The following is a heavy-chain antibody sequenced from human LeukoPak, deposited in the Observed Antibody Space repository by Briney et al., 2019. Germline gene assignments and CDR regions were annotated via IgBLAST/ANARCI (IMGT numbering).Heavy chain of an antibody. J-gene: IGHJ4*02. CDR1: GYTFTSYY. CDR3: ARGNYGSGSYYFDY. Sequence: ASVKVSCKASGYTFTSYYMHWVRQAPGQGLEWMGIINPSGGSTSYAQKLQGRVTMTTDTSTSTAYMELRSLRSDDTAVYYCARGNYGSGSYYFDYWGQGTLVTVSS. D-gene: IGHD3-10*01. V-gene: IGHV1-46*01. CDR2: INPSGGST.